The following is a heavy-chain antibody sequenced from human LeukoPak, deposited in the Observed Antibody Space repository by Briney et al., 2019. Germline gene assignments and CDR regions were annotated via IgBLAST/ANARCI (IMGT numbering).Heavy chain of an antibody. Sequence: RYDGSKKYYAHSGKGRFNISRDNSKNNVYLQMNSLRAEDTAVYYCAKDMNIVATTQYYFDYWGQGTLVTVSS. CDR2: RYDGSKK. V-gene: IGHV3-30*02. CDR3: AKDMNIVATTQYYFDY. D-gene: IGHD5-12*01. J-gene: IGHJ4*02.